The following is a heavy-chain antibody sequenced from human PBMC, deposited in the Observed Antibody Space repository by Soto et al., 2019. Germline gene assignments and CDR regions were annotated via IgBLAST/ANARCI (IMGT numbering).Heavy chain of an antibody. Sequence: XGTLSLTCAVYGGSFSSYHWSWIRQTPGKGLEWIGEINHLTTTNYNPSLKSRVIISLDTPKNQFSLKLSSVTAADTAVYYCARGYDTALAPIFWGQGILVTVSS. J-gene: IGHJ4*02. CDR3: ARGYDTALAPIF. CDR2: INHLTTT. V-gene: IGHV4-34*01. D-gene: IGHD5-18*01. CDR1: GGSFSSYH.